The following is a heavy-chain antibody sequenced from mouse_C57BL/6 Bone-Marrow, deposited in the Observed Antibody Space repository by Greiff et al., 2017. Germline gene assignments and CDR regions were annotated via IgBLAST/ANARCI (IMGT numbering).Heavy chain of an antibody. J-gene: IGHJ3*01. CDR1: GFNIKDYY. Sequence: VQLQQSGAELVRPGASVKLSCTASGFNIKDYYMHWVKQRPEQGLEWIGRIDPEGGDTEYAPKFQGKATMTADTSSNTAYLQLSSLASEDTAVYYCTTLYGLLTWFAYWGQGTLVTVSA. CDR2: IDPEGGDT. V-gene: IGHV14-1*01. D-gene: IGHD1-1*02. CDR3: TTLYGLLTWFAY.